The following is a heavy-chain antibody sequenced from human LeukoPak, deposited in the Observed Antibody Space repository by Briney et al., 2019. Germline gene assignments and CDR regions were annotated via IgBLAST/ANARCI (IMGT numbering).Heavy chain of an antibody. CDR3: ARGGWNKFDY. D-gene: IGHD3-22*01. CDR2: IFYSGTT. Sequence: PSETLSLTCAVYGGSFSGYYWSWIRQPPGKGLEWIGFIFYSGTTNYNPSLRSRVTISVDTSKNQFSLKLSSVTAADTAVYYCARGGWNKFDYWGQGTLVTVSS. J-gene: IGHJ4*02. V-gene: IGHV4-59*01. CDR1: GGSFSGYY.